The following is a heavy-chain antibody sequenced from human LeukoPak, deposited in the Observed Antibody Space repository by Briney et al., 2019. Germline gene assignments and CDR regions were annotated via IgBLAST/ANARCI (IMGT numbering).Heavy chain of an antibody. D-gene: IGHD3-16*02. Sequence: SETLSLTCAVYGGSFSGYYWSWIRQPPGKGLEWIGEINHSGSTNYNASLKSRVTISVDTSKNQFSLKLSSVTAADTAVYYCARGPVHYDYVWGSYRKYYFDYWGQGTLVTVSS. CDR2: INHSGST. CDR3: ARGPVHYDYVWGSYRKYYFDY. J-gene: IGHJ4*02. V-gene: IGHV4-34*01. CDR1: GGSFSGYY.